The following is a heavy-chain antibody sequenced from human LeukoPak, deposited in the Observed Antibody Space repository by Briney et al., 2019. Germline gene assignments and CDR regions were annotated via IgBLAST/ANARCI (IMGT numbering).Heavy chain of an antibody. V-gene: IGHV4-31*03. Sequence: SETLSLTCTVSGGSISSGGYYWSWIRQHPGKGLEWIGYIYYSGTTYYNPSLKSRVTISVDTSKNQFSLKLTPLTAADTAVYYCARDRSSWGLDCWGQGTLVTVSS. CDR1: GGSISSGGYY. CDR2: IYYSGTT. J-gene: IGHJ4*02. D-gene: IGHD7-27*01. CDR3: ARDRSSWGLDC.